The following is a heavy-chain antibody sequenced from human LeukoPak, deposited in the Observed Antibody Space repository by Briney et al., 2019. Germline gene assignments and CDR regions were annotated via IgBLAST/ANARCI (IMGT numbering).Heavy chain of an antibody. CDR3: AKTDYYDSSDWS. CDR2: INHSGST. J-gene: IGHJ5*02. Sequence: SETLSLTCAVYGGSFSGYYWSWIRQPPGKGLEWIGEINHSGSTNYNPSLKSRVTISLDTSKNQFSLKLSSVTAADTAVYYCAKTDYYDSSDWSWGQGTLVTVSS. V-gene: IGHV4-34*01. CDR1: GGSFSGYY. D-gene: IGHD3-22*01.